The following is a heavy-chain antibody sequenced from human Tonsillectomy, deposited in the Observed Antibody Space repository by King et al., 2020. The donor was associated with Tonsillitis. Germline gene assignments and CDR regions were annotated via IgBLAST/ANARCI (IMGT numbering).Heavy chain of an antibody. D-gene: IGHD2-15*01. CDR2: IDHSGST. V-gene: IGHV4-30-2*01. CDR1: GGSISSGGYS. Sequence: QLQESGSGLVKPSQTLSLTCVVSGGSISSGGYSWSWIRQPPGKGLEWIGYIDHSGSTYYNPSLKSRVTISLDRSENHFSLKLSSVTAADTAVYYCARGGYCSGGSCSPRWFDPWGQGTLVTVSS. J-gene: IGHJ5*02. CDR3: ARGGYCSGGSCSPRWFDP.